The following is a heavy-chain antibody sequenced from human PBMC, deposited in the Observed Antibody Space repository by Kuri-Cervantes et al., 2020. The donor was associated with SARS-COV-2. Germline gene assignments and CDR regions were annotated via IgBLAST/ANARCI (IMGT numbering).Heavy chain of an antibody. J-gene: IGHJ4*02. CDR1: GFSFSHSA. CDR3: ARDRNTMIVVIISIDY. Sequence: GGSLRLSCAASGFSFSHSAMHWIRQAPGKGLEWVAIVSYDGSNKYYADSVKGRFTISRDNSKNTLYLQMDSLRTEDTAVYYCARDRNTMIVVIISIDYWGQGALVTVSS. D-gene: IGHD3-22*01. V-gene: IGHV3-30-3*01. CDR2: VSYDGSNK.